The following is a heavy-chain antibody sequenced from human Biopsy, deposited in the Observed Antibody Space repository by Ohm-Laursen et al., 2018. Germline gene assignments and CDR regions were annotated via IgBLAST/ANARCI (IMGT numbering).Heavy chain of an antibody. Sequence: TLSLTCTVSGGYISHYYWTWIRQPAGQGLEWIGRIYITGETDYNPSLKSRVTMSVDSSKKQFSLKLKSVTAAETAIYYCARAPPLIRGVVESWFDPWGQGSLVTVSS. D-gene: IGHD3-10*01. CDR2: IYITGET. CDR1: GGYISHYY. V-gene: IGHV4-4*07. J-gene: IGHJ5*02. CDR3: ARAPPLIRGVVESWFDP.